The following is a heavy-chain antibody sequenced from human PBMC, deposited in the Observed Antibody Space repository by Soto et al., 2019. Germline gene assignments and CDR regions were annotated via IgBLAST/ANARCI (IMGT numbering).Heavy chain of an antibody. Sequence: SETLSLTCTVSGGSINSFYWSWIRQSPGKGLEWIGYIYYTGSAVYNPSLKTRVTISLDTSKTQFSLKLRSVTAADTAVYYCARVKFGSGSYLHTFDYWGQGALVTVSS. CDR1: GGSINSFY. D-gene: IGHD3-10*01. CDR3: ARVKFGSGSYLHTFDY. V-gene: IGHV4-59*01. J-gene: IGHJ4*02. CDR2: IYYTGSA.